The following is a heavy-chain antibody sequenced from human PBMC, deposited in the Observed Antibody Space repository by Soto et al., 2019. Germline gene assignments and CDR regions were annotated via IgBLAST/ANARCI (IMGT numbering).Heavy chain of an antibody. Sequence: PGGSLRLSCAASGFTFSSYAMHWVRQAPGKGLEWVAVISYDGSNKYYADSVKGRFTISRDNSKNTLYLQMNSLRAEDTAVYYCARVTGGSSSLYYYYGMDVWGQGTTVTVSS. V-gene: IGHV3-30-3*01. J-gene: IGHJ6*02. CDR2: ISYDGSNK. CDR1: GFTFSSYA. D-gene: IGHD6-6*01. CDR3: ARVTGGSSSLYYYYGMDV.